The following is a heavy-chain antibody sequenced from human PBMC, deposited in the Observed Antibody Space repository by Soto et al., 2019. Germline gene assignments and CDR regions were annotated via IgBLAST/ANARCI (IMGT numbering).Heavy chain of an antibody. J-gene: IGHJ5*02. D-gene: IGHD2-8*01. CDR1: GGTFSSYA. CDR2: IIPIFGTA. V-gene: IGHV1-69*01. CDR3: ARDLCTNGVCPNWFDP. Sequence: QVQLVQSGAEVKKPGSSVKVSCKASGGTFSSYAISWVRQAPGQGLEWMGGIIPIFGTANYAKKFQGRVTITADESTSRAYMELSSMRSEDTAVYYCARDLCTNGVCPNWFDPWGQGTLVTVSS.